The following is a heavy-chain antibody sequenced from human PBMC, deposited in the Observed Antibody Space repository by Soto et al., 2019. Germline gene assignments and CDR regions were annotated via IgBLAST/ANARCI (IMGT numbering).Heavy chain of an antibody. Sequence: LSLSFEASGFTFSNYWMSLIRQAPGKGLEWVANIRQDGSQKYLVDSVKGRFTISRDNSKNTLYLQMNSLRAEDTAVYYCARQKKGGKYYFDYWGQGTLVTVSS. CDR1: GFTFSNYW. J-gene: IGHJ4*02. CDR2: IRQDGSQK. D-gene: IGHD6-25*01. V-gene: IGHV3-7*01. CDR3: ARQKKGGKYYFDY.